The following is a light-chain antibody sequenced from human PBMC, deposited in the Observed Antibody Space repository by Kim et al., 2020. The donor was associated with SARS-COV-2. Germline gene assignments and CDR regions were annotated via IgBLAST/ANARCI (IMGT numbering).Light chain of an antibody. Sequence: SYELTQPPSVSVAPGKTARITCGGNNIGSKSVHWYQQKPGQAPVLVIYYDSDRPSGIPERFSGSNSGNTATLTISRVEAGDEADYYRQVWDSSKGVVFGG. CDR1: NIGSKS. V-gene: IGLV3-21*04. J-gene: IGLJ2*01. CDR3: QVWDSSKGVV. CDR2: YDS.